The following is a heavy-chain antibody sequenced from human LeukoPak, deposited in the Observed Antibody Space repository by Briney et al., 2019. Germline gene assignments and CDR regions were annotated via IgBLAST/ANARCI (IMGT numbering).Heavy chain of an antibody. CDR1: GYTFTGYH. D-gene: IGHD6-13*01. Sequence: ASVKVSCKASGYTFTGYHIHWVRQAPGQGLEWMGQINPYSGDTNFAQKFQGRVTMTRDTSITTAYMDLSSLTLDDTAVYFCARDQGSLTRSWYTGYWGQGTQVTVSS. CDR2: INPYSGDT. V-gene: IGHV1-2*06. J-gene: IGHJ4*02. CDR3: ARDQGSLTRSWYTGY.